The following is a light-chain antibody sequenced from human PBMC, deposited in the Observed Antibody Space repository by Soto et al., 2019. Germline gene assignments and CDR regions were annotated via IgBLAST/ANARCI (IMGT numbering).Light chain of an antibody. CDR3: QHYHTWPLA. V-gene: IGKV3-15*01. Sequence: EILMTQSPATVSVSPGERATLSCRASQNVINSVAWYQQKPGQAPRLLIYGASSRATGTPARISGSGSGTEFTLTISSAHSEDFAVYYCQHYHTWPLAFGGGTKVEIK. CDR1: QNVINS. J-gene: IGKJ4*01. CDR2: GAS.